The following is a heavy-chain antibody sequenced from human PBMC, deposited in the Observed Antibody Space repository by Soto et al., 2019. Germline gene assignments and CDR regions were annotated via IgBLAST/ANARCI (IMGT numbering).Heavy chain of an antibody. D-gene: IGHD6-25*01. CDR3: ARDRRGQRALVY. CDR1: GFTVSSNY. J-gene: IGHJ4*02. CDR2: IYSGGST. Sequence: GGSLRLSCAASGFTVSSNYMSWVRQAPGKGLEWVSVIYSGGSTYYADSVKGRFTISRDNSKNTLYLQMNSLRAEDTAVYYCARDRRGQRALVYWGQGTLVTVSS. V-gene: IGHV3-53*01.